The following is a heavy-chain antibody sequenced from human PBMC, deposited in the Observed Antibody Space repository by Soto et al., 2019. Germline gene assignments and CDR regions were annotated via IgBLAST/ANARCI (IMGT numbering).Heavy chain of an antibody. Sequence: EVQLVESGGGLVQPGGSLRLSCAASGFTFSDNWMSWVRQAPGEGLECVANIKTDGSEKYYVDPVKGRFTISRDNAKNSLYLQMNSLRAEDTAVYYCATSMGRGGNDYWGQGTLVAVSS. D-gene: IGHD3-10*01. J-gene: IGHJ4*02. V-gene: IGHV3-7*05. CDR1: GFTFSDNW. CDR2: IKTDGSEK. CDR3: ATSMGRGGNDY.